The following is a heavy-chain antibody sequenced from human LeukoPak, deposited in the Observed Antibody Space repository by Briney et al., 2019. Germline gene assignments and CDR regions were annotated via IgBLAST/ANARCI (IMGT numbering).Heavy chain of an antibody. D-gene: IGHD2-15*01. CDR2: IYYTGIT. CDR3: ARDLLNRYCSGGSCYSSGGNWFDP. J-gene: IGHJ5*02. CDR1: GDSVTGYY. Sequence: RPSETLSLTCTVSGDSVTGYYWSWVRQSPEKGLESIGFIYYTGITYYNPSLKSRVTISVDTSKNQFSLKLSSVTAADTAVYYCARDLLNRYCSGGSCYSSGGNWFDPWGQGTLVTVSS. V-gene: IGHV4-59*02.